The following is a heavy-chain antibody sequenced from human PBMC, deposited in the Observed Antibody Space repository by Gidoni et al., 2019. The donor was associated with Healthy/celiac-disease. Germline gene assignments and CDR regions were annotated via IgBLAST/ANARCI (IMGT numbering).Heavy chain of an antibody. Sequence: EVQLVESGGGLVQPGGSLRLSCAASGFTFSSYWLPWVRQAPGKGLVWVSRINSDGSSTSYADSVKGRFTISRDNAKNTLYLQMNSLRAEDTAVYYCARDLFYYDSSGYYRGWYFDLWGRGTLVTVSS. J-gene: IGHJ2*01. CDR2: INSDGSST. D-gene: IGHD3-22*01. V-gene: IGHV3-74*01. CDR1: GFTFSSYW. CDR3: ARDLFYYDSSGYYRGWYFDL.